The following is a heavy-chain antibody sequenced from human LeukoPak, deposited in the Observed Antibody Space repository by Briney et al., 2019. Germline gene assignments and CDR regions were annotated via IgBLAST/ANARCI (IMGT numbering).Heavy chain of an antibody. CDR3: ARFSPPRGSSGSYFDY. Sequence: GASVKVSCKASGGTFSSYAISWVRQAPGQGLEWMGGIIPIFGTANYAQKFQGRVTITADESTSTAYMELSSLRSEDTAVYYCARFSPPRGSSGSYFDYWGQGTLVTVSA. CDR2: IIPIFGTA. J-gene: IGHJ4*02. D-gene: IGHD3-22*01. V-gene: IGHV1-69*13. CDR1: GGTFSSYA.